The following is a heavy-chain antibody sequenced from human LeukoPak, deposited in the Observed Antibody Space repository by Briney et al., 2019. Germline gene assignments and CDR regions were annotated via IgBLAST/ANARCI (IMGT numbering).Heavy chain of an antibody. J-gene: IGHJ6*02. V-gene: IGHV3-53*01. D-gene: IGHD2-2*01. Sequence: GGSLRLSCAASGFTVSSNYMSWVRQAPGKGLEWVSIIHSGGTTNYVDSVKGRFTISRDNSRNALYLQMNSLRAEDTAVYYCARDCSSSCSPYYGMDVWGQGTTVTVSS. CDR3: ARDCSSSCSPYYGMDV. CDR2: IHSGGTT. CDR1: GFTVSSNY.